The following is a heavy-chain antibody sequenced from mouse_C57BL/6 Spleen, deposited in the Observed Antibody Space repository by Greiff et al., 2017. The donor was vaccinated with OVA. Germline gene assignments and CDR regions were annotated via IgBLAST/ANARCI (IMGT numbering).Heavy chain of an antibody. Sequence: VQLQQSGPELVKPGASVKIPCKASGYTFTDYNMDWVKQSHGKSLEWIGDINPNNGGTIYNQKFKGKATLTVDKSSSTAYMELRSLTSEDTAVYYCARKPYYSNDDAMDYWGQGTSVTVSS. J-gene: IGHJ4*01. CDR1: GYTFTDYN. D-gene: IGHD2-5*01. CDR3: ARKPYYSNDDAMDY. V-gene: IGHV1-18*01. CDR2: INPNNGGT.